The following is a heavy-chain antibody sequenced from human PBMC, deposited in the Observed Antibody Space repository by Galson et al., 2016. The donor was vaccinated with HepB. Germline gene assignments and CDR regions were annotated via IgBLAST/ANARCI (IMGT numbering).Heavy chain of an antibody. V-gene: IGHV3-33*01. J-gene: IGHJ4*02. CDR1: GFNFRGFA. CDR2: IWYDGRNK. D-gene: IGHD4-23*01. CDR3: ARGVVGGGNSGVDY. Sequence: SLRLSCAASGFNFRGFAMHWVRQAPGKGLEWVAVIWYDGRNKYYVDSVKGRFTISRDNSKNILYLQMNSLRGEDTAVYYCARGVVGGGNSGVDYWGQGTLVTVSS.